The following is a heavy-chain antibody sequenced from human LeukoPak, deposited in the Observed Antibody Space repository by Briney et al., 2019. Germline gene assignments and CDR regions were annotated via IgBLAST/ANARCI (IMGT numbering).Heavy chain of an antibody. V-gene: IGHV3-30*18. CDR1: GFTFSSYG. D-gene: IGHD4-17*01. Sequence: PGRSLRLSCAASGFTFSSYGMHWVRQAPGKGLEWVAVISYDGSNKYYADSVKGRFTISRDNSKNTLYLQMSSLRAEDTAVYYCAKDPSYGDYVGYFDYWGQGTLVTVSS. J-gene: IGHJ4*02. CDR2: ISYDGSNK. CDR3: AKDPSYGDYVGYFDY.